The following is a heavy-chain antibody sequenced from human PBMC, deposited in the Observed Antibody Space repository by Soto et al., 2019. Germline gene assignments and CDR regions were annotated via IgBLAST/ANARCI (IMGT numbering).Heavy chain of an antibody. J-gene: IGHJ4*02. CDR2: IDPRGGST. V-gene: IGHV1-46*01. D-gene: IGHD1-1*01. CDR1: GYTFTYSY. Sequence: QVQLVQSGAEVKKPGASVKVSCKASGYTFTYSYIHWVRQAPGQGLEWMGMIDPRGGSTSHALKFQVRVTMTRDTSTSTVYMELSSLRAEDTAVYYCARDVQTGATGRIGYWGQGTLVIVSS. CDR3: ARDVQTGATGRIGY.